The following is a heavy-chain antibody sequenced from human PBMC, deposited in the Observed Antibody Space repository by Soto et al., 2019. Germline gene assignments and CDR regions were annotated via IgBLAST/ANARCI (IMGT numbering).Heavy chain of an antibody. V-gene: IGHV3-23*01. Sequence: EVQLLESGGGLVQPGGSLRLSCAASGFTFSSYAMRWVRQAPVKGLEWVSAISGSGGSTYYADSVKGRCTFSRDNSKNTLYLQMNSLRAEDTAVYYCARRGSGSYYDYWGQGTLVTVSS. J-gene: IGHJ4*02. D-gene: IGHD1-26*01. CDR1: GFTFSSYA. CDR2: ISGSGGST. CDR3: ARRGSGSYYDY.